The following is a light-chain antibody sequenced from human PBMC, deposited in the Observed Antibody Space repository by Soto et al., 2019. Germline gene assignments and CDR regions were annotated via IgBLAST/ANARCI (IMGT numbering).Light chain of an antibody. Sequence: DIQMTQSPSSLSAFVGDRLTITCGASQDIGNFLAWYQQKPGKVPKLLIYAASTLQSGVPSRFSGSGSGTDFTLTISSLQPEDVATYYCQKCKVAPFTFGGGTKVDIK. CDR3: QKCKVAPFT. J-gene: IGKJ4*01. CDR2: AAS. V-gene: IGKV1-27*01. CDR1: QDIGNF.